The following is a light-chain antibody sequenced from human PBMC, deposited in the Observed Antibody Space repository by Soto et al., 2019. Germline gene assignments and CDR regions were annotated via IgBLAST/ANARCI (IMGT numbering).Light chain of an antibody. CDR2: AAS. CDR3: QQSYSTPPA. Sequence: IQMTQSPSSLSASVGDRVTITCRTSQSISRYLNWYQHKVGKAPKLLIYAASNLQSGVPSRFRGSGSGTDFTLPISSLQPEDFATYYCQQSYSTPPAFGQGTKVEIK. J-gene: IGKJ1*01. CDR1: QSISRY. V-gene: IGKV1-39*01.